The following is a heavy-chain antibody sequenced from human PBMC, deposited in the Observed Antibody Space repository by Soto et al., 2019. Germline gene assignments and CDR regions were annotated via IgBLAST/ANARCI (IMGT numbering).Heavy chain of an antibody. D-gene: IGHD6-13*01. CDR2: ISGSGRTI. CDR1: GFTFSSFS. V-gene: IGHV3-48*01. Sequence: GGSLRLSCAASGFTFSSFSMNWVRQAPGKGLEWVSYISGSGRTIYYADSVRGRFTSSRDNAKTSLYLQMNSLRAEDTAVYYCARTDKSGIELRLIDYWGQGTLVTVSS. J-gene: IGHJ4*02. CDR3: ARTDKSGIELRLIDY.